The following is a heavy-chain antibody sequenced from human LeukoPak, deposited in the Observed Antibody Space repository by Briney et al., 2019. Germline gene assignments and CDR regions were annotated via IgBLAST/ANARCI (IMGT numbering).Heavy chain of an antibody. CDR1: GFTFSSYA. CDR3: AKAPIAVAALNYFDY. D-gene: IGHD6-19*01. J-gene: IGHJ4*02. CDR2: ISGSGGST. Sequence: GGSLRLSCXXSGFTFSSYAMXWVRQAPGKGLEWVSAISGSGGSTYYADSVKGRFTISRDNSKNTLYLQMNSLRAEDTAVYYCAKAPIAVAALNYFDYWGQGTLVTVPS. V-gene: IGHV3-23*01.